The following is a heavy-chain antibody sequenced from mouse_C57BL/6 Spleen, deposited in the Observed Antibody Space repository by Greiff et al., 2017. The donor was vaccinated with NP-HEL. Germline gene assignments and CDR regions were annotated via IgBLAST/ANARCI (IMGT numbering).Heavy chain of an antibody. V-gene: IGHV5-17*01. CDR1: GFTFSDYG. CDR3: ARNYYGSSDEWYFDV. CDR2: ISSGSSTI. Sequence: EVNLVESGGGLVKPGGSLKLSCAASGFTFSDYGMHWVRQAPEKGLEWVAYISSGSSTIYYADTVKGRFTISRDNAKNTLFLQMTRLRSEDTAMYYCARNYYGSSDEWYFDVWGTGTTVTVSS. J-gene: IGHJ1*03. D-gene: IGHD1-1*01.